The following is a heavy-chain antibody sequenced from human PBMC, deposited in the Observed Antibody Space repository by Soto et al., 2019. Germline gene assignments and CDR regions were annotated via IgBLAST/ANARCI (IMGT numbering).Heavy chain of an antibody. J-gene: IGHJ3*02. V-gene: IGHV4-39*01. Sequence: SETLSLTCTVSGASISSSSYYWGWIRQPPGKGLEWIGSIYYSGSTNYNPSLRSRVTISVDTSKNHFPLNLSSVTAADTAVYYCASHRVEDIVLMVYAYVGDAFDIWGQGTMVTVSS. CDR1: GASISSSSYY. D-gene: IGHD2-8*01. CDR3: ASHRVEDIVLMVYAYVGDAFDI. CDR2: IYYSGST.